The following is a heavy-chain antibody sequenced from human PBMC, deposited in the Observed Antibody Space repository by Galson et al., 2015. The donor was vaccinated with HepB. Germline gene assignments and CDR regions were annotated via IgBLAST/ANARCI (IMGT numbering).Heavy chain of an antibody. J-gene: IGHJ4*02. CDR2: FDPEDGET. D-gene: IGHD3-10*01. Sequence: SVKVSCKVSGYTLTELSMHWVRQAPGKGLEWMGGFDPEDGETIYAQKFQGRVTMTEDTSTDTAYMELSSLRSEDAAVYYCATLGPDYGSGTLWGQGTLVTVSS. CDR3: ATLGPDYGSGTL. V-gene: IGHV1-24*01. CDR1: GYTLTELS.